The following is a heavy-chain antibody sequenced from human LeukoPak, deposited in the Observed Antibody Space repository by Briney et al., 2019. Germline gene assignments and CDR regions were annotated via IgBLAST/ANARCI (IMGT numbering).Heavy chain of an antibody. CDR3: ARIRRPLRGYFDH. Sequence: SETRSLTCFLYGGSFSVYYGSWVRQSPGGGLEWVGAINQMGKTNYIQSLKSRLTISIATSNNQFSLNLTSVTAADTGVYYCARIRRPLRGYFDHWGQGTLVT. J-gene: IGHJ4*02. CDR2: INQMGKT. CDR1: GGSFSVYY. D-gene: IGHD3-16*01. V-gene: IGHV4-34*01.